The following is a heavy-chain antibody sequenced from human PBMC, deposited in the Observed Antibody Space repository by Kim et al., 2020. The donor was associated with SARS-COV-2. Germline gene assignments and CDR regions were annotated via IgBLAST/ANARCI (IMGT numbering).Heavy chain of an antibody. CDR2: IKSKTDGGTT. V-gene: IGHV3-15*01. Sequence: GGSLRLSCAASGFTFSNAWMSWVRQAPGKGLEWVGRIKSKTDGGTTDYAAPVKGRFTISRDDSKNTLYLQMNSLKTEDTAVYYCTTGPMSITMVRGVKGPFDYWGQGTLVTVSS. D-gene: IGHD3-10*01. J-gene: IGHJ4*02. CDR3: TTGPMSITMVRGVKGPFDY. CDR1: GFTFSNAW.